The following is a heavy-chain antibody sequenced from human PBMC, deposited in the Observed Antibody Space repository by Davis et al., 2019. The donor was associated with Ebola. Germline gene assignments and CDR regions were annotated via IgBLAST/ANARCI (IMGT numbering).Heavy chain of an antibody. J-gene: IGHJ6*04. D-gene: IGHD3-10*02. V-gene: IGHV3-7*03. CDR2: IKYDGSQK. Sequence: PGGSLRLSCAASGFNFNNYWMSWVRQAPGKGLEWVANIKYDGSQKYYVDSVKGRFTISRDNAKTSLYLQMNSLRAEDTAVYYCARDWYVFGDLLYAPQGMDVWGKGTTVTVSS. CDR1: GFNFNNYW. CDR3: ARDWYVFGDLLYAPQGMDV.